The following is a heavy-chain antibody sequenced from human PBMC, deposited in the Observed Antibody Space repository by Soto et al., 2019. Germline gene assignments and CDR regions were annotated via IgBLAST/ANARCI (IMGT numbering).Heavy chain of an antibody. CDR2: IWYDGSNK. J-gene: IGHJ3*02. V-gene: IGHV3-33*01. D-gene: IGHD3-3*01. Sequence: QVQLVESGGGVVQPGRSLRLSCAASGFTFSSYGMHWVRQAPGKGLEWVAVIWYDGSNKYYADSVKGRFTISRDNSKNTLYLQMNSLRAEDTAVYYCARASTIFGVVIHDAFDIWGQGTMVTVSS. CDR3: ARASTIFGVVIHDAFDI. CDR1: GFTFSSYG.